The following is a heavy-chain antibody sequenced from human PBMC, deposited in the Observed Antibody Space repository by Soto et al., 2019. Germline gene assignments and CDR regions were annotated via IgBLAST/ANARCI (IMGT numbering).Heavy chain of an antibody. V-gene: IGHV1-69*01. CDR1: GGTFSSYA. D-gene: IGHD3-22*01. CDR2: IIPIFGTA. Sequence: PQVKVSGKASGGTFSSYAISWVRQAPGQGLEWMGGIIPIFGTANYAQKFQGRVTITADESTSTAYMELSSLRSEDTAMYYCARRGSATDSNGFLWGPTNDFDIWGQGTMVTVSS. CDR3: ARRGSATDSNGFLWGPTNDFDI. J-gene: IGHJ3*02.